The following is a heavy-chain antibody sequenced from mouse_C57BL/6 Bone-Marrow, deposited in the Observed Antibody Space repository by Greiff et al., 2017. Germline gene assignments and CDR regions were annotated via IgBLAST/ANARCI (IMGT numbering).Heavy chain of an antibody. D-gene: IGHD2-13*01. CDR2: ISSGSSTI. V-gene: IGHV5-17*01. Sequence: EVMLVESGGGLVKPGGSLKLSCAASGFTFSDYGMHWVRQAPEKGLEWVAYISSGSSTIYYADTVKGRFPISRDNAKNTLFLQMTSLRSEDTAMYYCARGTRDYWGQGTTLTVSS. CDR1: GFTFSDYG. CDR3: ARGTRDY. J-gene: IGHJ2*01.